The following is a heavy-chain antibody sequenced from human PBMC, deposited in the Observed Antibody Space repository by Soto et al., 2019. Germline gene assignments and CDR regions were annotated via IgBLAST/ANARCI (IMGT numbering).Heavy chain of an antibody. J-gene: IGHJ4*02. CDR2: IIPIFGTA. Sequence: QVQLVQSGAEVKKPGSSVKVSCKASGGTFSSYAISWVRQAPGQGLEWMGGIIPIFGTANYAQKFQGRVTITADESTSTAYMALSSMRSEDTAVYYCASGLPAAGTFRQRGPSDYWGQGTLVTVSS. V-gene: IGHV1-69*12. CDR3: ASGLPAAGTFRQRGPSDY. D-gene: IGHD6-13*01. CDR1: GGTFSSYA.